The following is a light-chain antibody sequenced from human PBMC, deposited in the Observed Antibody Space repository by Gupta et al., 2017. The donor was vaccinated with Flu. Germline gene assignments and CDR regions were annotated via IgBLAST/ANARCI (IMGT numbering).Light chain of an antibody. Sequence: VLTQSPATLSLSPGERATLSCRASQTIRNFLAWYQQKPGQAPRLLIYDTSNRATGIPARFSGSGSGTDFILTISSLEPEDFAVYYCQLSYAFGGGTKVEIK. J-gene: IGKJ4*01. CDR3: QLSYA. CDR1: QTIRNF. CDR2: DTS. V-gene: IGKV3-11*01.